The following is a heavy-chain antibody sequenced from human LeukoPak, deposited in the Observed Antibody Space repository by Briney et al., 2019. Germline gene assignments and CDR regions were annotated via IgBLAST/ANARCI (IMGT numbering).Heavy chain of an antibody. CDR1: GGSISSYS. Sequence: PSETLSLTCTVSGGSISSYSWSWIRQPPGKGLEWIGYIYHSGSTHYNPPLKSRVTISVDRSKNQFSLKLSSVTAADTAVYYCAGEVGIAAAGKLGNWFDPWGQGTLVTVSS. CDR2: IYHSGST. J-gene: IGHJ5*02. V-gene: IGHV4-30-2*01. D-gene: IGHD6-13*01. CDR3: AGEVGIAAAGKLGNWFDP.